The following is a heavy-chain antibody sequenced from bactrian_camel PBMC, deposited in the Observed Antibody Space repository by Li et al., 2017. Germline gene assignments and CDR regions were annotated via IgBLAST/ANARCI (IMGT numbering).Heavy chain of an antibody. CDR1: GFPSSSYD. CDR2: INSGDDAT. D-gene: IGHD4*01. V-gene: IGHV3S40*01. CDR3: ASLSAVASTSMNSH. J-gene: IGHJ4*01. Sequence: VQLVESGGGLVRPGGSLRLSCAASGFPSSSYDMSWVRQAPGKGLEWVSSINSGDDATLYAGSVTGRFTISRDNAKNTLYLHMNSLKYEDTAVYYCASLSAVASTSMNSHRGQGTQVTVS.